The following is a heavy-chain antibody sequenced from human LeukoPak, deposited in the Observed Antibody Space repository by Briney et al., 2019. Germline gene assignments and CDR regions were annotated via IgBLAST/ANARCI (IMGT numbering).Heavy chain of an antibody. Sequence: SETLSLTCAVYGGSFSGYHWSWIRQPPGKGLEWIGEINHRGSTNYNPSLKSRVTMSVDTSKNQFSLKQSSVTAADTAVYYCARGRGAARFVTIEFDYWGQGALVTVSS. D-gene: IGHD6-6*01. CDR3: ARGRGAARFVTIEFDY. CDR2: INHRGST. V-gene: IGHV4-34*01. CDR1: GGSFSGYH. J-gene: IGHJ4*02.